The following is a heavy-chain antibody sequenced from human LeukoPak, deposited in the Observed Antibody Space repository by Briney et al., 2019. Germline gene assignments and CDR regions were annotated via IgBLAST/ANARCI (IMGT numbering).Heavy chain of an antibody. Sequence: GGSLRLSCAASGFTFDDYAMRWVRQAPGKGLEWVSLISWDGGSTYYADSVKGRFTISRDNSKNSLYLQMNSLRAEDTALYYCAKDTKVGATGGGYFDYWGQGTLVTVSS. CDR2: ISWDGGST. CDR1: GFTFDDYA. D-gene: IGHD1-26*01. V-gene: IGHV3-43D*03. J-gene: IGHJ4*02. CDR3: AKDTKVGATGGGYFDY.